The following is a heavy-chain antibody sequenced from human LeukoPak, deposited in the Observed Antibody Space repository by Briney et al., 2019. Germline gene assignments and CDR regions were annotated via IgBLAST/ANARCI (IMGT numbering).Heavy chain of an antibody. CDR1: GVTLSNAW. CDR3: ATFLITMVRGSREYFDY. D-gene: IGHD3-10*01. V-gene: IGHV3-15*01. J-gene: IGHJ4*02. Sequence: PGGSLRLSCAASGVTLSNAWMSWVRQTPERRLEWVGRHKSKADGGTTDYAAPVKGRFTVSRDDSTNTLYLQMNSLKTEDTAVYYCATFLITMVRGSREYFDYWGQGTLVTVSS. CDR2: HKSKADGGTT.